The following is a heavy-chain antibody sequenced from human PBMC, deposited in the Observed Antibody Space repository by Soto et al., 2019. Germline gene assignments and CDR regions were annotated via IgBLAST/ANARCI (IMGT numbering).Heavy chain of an antibody. CDR1: GLTFGNYA. J-gene: IGHJ4*02. CDR3: PSAARPGMSYFFDS. V-gene: IGHV3-49*04. Sequence: RRLSCTASGLTFGNYAINWVGQAPGKGLEWVGLIRNQTYSETTQYAPSLKGRFTISRDDSNSIAYLQMSSLQVDDSAVYYCPSAARPGMSYFFDSWGQGVLVTVSS. D-gene: IGHD6-25*01. CDR2: IRNQTYSETT.